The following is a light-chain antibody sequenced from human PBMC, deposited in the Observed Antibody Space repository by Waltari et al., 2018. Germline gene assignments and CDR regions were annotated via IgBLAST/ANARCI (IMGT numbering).Light chain of an antibody. V-gene: IGLV2-14*03. CDR2: DVS. Sequence: QSALTQPASVSGSPGQSITISCTGTSSDVGGYNYVSWYQQHPGKAPKLMIYDVSNRPSVVSNRFSGSKSGNTASLTISGLQAEDEADYYCSSYTSSFVVFGGGTKLTVL. CDR1: SSDVGGYNY. CDR3: SSYTSSFVV. J-gene: IGLJ2*01.